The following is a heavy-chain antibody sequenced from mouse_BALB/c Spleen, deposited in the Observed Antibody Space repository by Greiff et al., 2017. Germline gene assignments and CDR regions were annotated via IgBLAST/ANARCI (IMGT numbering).Heavy chain of an antibody. D-gene: IGHD1-2*01. Sequence: EVQVVESGPELVKPGASVKMSCKASGYTFTSYVMHWVKQKPGQGLEWIGYINPYNDGTKYNEKFKGKATLTSDKSSSTAYMELSSLTSEDSAVYYCARAYYGYDYAMDYWGQGTSVTVSS. CDR2: INPYNDGT. CDR3: ARAYYGYDYAMDY. CDR1: GYTFTSYV. J-gene: IGHJ4*01. V-gene: IGHV1-14*01.